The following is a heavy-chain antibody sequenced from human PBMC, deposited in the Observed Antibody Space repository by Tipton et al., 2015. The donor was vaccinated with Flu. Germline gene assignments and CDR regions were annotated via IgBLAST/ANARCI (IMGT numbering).Heavy chain of an antibody. V-gene: IGHV4-39*07. Sequence: TLSLTCSVSGGSISSSSYYWGWIRQPPGKGLEWIGSIYYSGSTYYNPSLKGRVTISVDTSKNQFSLKLSSVTAADTAVYYCARDSRGTSYYDYIWGSYRYRYWYFDLWGRGTLVTVSS. CDR2: IYYSGST. J-gene: IGHJ2*01. CDR3: ARDSRGTSYYDYIWGSYRYRYWYFDL. D-gene: IGHD3-16*02. CDR1: GGSISSSSYY.